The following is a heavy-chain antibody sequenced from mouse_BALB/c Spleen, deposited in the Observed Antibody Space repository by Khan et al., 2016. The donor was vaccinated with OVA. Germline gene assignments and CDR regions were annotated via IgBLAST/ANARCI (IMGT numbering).Heavy chain of an antibody. CDR1: GYTFTDYA. J-gene: IGHJ3*01. CDR2: ISTNYGDA. CDR3: VRGGKFAY. Sequence: QVRLQQSGAELVRPGVSVKISCKASGYTFTDYAMHWVKQRHAKSLEWIGVISTNYGDADYNQKFQGKASMTVDRSSSTVYMELARVTSEDSAIXYCVRGGKFAYWGQGTLVTVSA. V-gene: IGHV1S137*01. D-gene: IGHD1-1*02.